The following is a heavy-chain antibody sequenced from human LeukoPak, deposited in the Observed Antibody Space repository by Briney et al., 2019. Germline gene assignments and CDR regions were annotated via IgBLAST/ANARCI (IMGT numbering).Heavy chain of an antibody. Sequence: PGGSLRLSCAASGFAFSNYAMTWVRQAPGQGLEWVSTIGGSGGAMFYADSVKGRFTISRDNSKNTLSLEMSSLRAEDTALYYCAKGGTSLSRFDSWGQGTLVTVSS. CDR1: GFAFSNYA. V-gene: IGHV3-23*01. CDR3: AKGGTSLSRFDS. D-gene: IGHD2-2*01. J-gene: IGHJ4*02. CDR2: IGGSGGAM.